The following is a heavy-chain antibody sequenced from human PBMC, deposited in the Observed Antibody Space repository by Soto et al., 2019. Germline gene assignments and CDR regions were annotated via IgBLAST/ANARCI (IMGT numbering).Heavy chain of an antibody. V-gene: IGHV1-2*02. CDR1: GYTFTGYY. Sequence: ASVKVSCKASGYTFTGYYMHWVRQAPGQGLEWMGWINPNSGGTNYAQKFQGRVTMTRDTSISTAYMELSRLRSDDTAVYYCARDQFWNYGKFGYWGQGTLVTVSS. CDR2: INPNSGGT. CDR3: ARDQFWNYGKFGY. J-gene: IGHJ4*02. D-gene: IGHD1-7*01.